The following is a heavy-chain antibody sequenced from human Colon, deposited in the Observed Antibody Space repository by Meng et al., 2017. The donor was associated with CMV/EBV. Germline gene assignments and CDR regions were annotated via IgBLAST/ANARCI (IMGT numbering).Heavy chain of an antibody. CDR2: ISSSSSYI. Sequence: GESLKISCAASGFTFSSYSMNWVRQAPGKGLEWVSSISSSSSYIYYADSVKGRFTISRDNAKNSLYLQMNSLRAEDTAVYYCARPLEWPGNYYGMDFWGQGTTVTVSS. J-gene: IGHJ6*02. CDR3: ARPLEWPGNYYGMDF. D-gene: IGHD3-3*01. CDR1: GFTFSSYS. V-gene: IGHV3-21*01.